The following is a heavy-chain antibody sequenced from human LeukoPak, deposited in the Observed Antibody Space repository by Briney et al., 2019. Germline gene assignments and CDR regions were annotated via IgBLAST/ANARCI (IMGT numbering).Heavy chain of an antibody. D-gene: IGHD3-10*01. CDR3: ARSGHGLWFGELFRPLTYFDY. CDR2: IIPIFGTA. V-gene: IGHV1-69*13. J-gene: IGHJ4*02. Sequence: ASVKVSCKASGGTFSSYAISWVRQAPGQGLEWMGGIIPIFGTANYAQKFQGRVTITADESTSTAYMELSSLRSEDTAVYYCARSGHGLWFGELFRPLTYFDYWGQGTLVTVSS. CDR1: GGTFSSYA.